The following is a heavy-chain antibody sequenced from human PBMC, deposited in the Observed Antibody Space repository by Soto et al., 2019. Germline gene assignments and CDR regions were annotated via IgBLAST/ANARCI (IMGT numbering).Heavy chain of an antibody. V-gene: IGHV1-69*14. Sequence: QVQLVQSGAELKKPGSSVRVSCQASGGTFSSYSVNWVRQAPGQGLEWMGGIIPIFPTADHAQRFQGRVRITAAKSTNTGYVELSSLRSDDTAVYYSAMRTSVFGVVAIGCLDLWGHGATVAGSS. CDR2: IIPIFPTA. D-gene: IGHD3-3*01. J-gene: IGHJ6*01. CDR1: GGTFSSYS. CDR3: AMRTSVFGVVAIGCLDL.